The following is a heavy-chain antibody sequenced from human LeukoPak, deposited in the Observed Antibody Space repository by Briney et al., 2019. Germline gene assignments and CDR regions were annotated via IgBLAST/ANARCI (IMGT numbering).Heavy chain of an antibody. D-gene: IGHD3-9*01. Sequence: GASVKVSCKASGYTFTGYYMHWVRQAPGQGLEWMGLINPNSGGTNYAQKFQGRVTMTRDTSISTAYMELSRLRSDDTAVYYCARGYAILRYFDWLPQHIDYWGQGTLVAVSS. CDR3: ARGYAILRYFDWLPQHIDY. V-gene: IGHV1-2*02. CDR2: INPNSGGT. CDR1: GYTFTGYY. J-gene: IGHJ4*02.